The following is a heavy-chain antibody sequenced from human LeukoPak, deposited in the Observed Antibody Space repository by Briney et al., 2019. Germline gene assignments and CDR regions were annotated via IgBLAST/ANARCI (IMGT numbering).Heavy chain of an antibody. D-gene: IGHD6-13*01. Sequence: GGALRLSCTASGFTFGGYAMSWVRQAPGKGLEWVSSISGGSEDTYYAGSVKGRFTISRDNSKTTSYLQMNSLRAEDTAVYYCARTIAQYSNSWLYFYYGLDVWGQGTTVTVSS. CDR1: GFTFGGYA. CDR2: ISGGSEDT. CDR3: ARTIAQYSNSWLYFYYGLDV. V-gene: IGHV3-23*01. J-gene: IGHJ6*02.